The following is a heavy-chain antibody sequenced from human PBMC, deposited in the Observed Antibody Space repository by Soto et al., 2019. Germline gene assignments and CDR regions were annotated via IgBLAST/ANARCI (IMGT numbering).Heavy chain of an antibody. CDR1: GFSLSTSGVG. CDR2: IYWDDDK. Sequence: QITLKESGPTLVKPTQTLTLTCTFSGFSLSTSGVGVGWIRQPPGKALEWLALIYWDDDKRYSPSLKSRLTTSMDTAKNQVVLTMTNTDPVDTATYYCAHLSLSHSGSGSPDWFDPWGQGTLVTVSS. J-gene: IGHJ5*02. CDR3: AHLSLSHSGSGSPDWFDP. D-gene: IGHD3-10*01. V-gene: IGHV2-5*02.